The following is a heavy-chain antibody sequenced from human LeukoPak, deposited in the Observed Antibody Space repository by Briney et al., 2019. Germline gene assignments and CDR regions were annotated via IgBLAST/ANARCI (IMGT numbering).Heavy chain of an antibody. D-gene: IGHD5-24*01. CDR2: IYYSGST. J-gene: IGHJ4*02. Sequence: SETLSLTCTVSGGSISSYYWSWIRQPPGKGLEWIGYIYYSGSTNYNPSLKSRVTISVDTSKNQFSLKLSSVTAADTAVYYCARVGLEPDGYNYPTDYWGQGTLVTVSS. CDR1: GGSISSYY. CDR3: ARVGLEPDGYNYPTDY. V-gene: IGHV4-59*01.